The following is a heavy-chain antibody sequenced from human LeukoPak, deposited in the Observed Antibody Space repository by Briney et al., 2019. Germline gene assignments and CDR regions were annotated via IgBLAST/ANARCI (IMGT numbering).Heavy chain of an antibody. CDR3: AELGITMIGGV. Sequence: GGTLRLSCAASGFTFSSYGMNWVRQAPGEGLEWVSYISSSGSTIYYADSVKGRFTISRDNAKNSLYLQMNSLRAEDTAVYYCAELGITMIGGVWGKGTTVTISS. V-gene: IGHV3-48*04. J-gene: IGHJ6*04. CDR1: GFTFSSYG. D-gene: IGHD3-10*02. CDR2: ISSSGSTI.